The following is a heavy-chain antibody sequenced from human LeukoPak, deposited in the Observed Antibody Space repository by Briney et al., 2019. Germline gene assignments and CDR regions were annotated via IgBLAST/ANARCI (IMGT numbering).Heavy chain of an antibody. CDR3: ARAPDIVATLVDY. Sequence: GGSLRLSCAASGFTFSGYWMTWVRQAPGKGLEWVANIKQDGSEKNYVDSVKGRFTISRDNAKNSLYLQMNSLRAEDTAVYYCARAPDIVATLVDYWGQGTLVTVSS. V-gene: IGHV3-7*01. J-gene: IGHJ4*02. CDR2: IKQDGSEK. D-gene: IGHD5-12*01. CDR1: GFTFSGYW.